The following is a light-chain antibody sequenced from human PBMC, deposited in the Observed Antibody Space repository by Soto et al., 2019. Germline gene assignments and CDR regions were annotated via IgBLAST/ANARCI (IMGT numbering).Light chain of an antibody. Sequence: AIQITQSPSSLSASVGDRVTITCPASQGIRNDLGWYQQKPGKAPKLLIYAASSLQSGVPSRFSGSGSGTDFTLTISSLQPEDFATYYCLQDYNYPRTFGQGTKVDIK. CDR2: AAS. CDR3: LQDYNYPRT. V-gene: IGKV1-6*01. J-gene: IGKJ1*01. CDR1: QGIRND.